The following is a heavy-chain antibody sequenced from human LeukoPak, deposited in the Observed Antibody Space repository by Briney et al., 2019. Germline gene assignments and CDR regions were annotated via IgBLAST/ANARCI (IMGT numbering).Heavy chain of an antibody. CDR1: GFTFSASD. J-gene: IGHJ4*02. CDR3: TRHATESGIAAPGDY. V-gene: IGHV3-73*01. D-gene: IGHD6-13*01. Sequence: GGSLKLSCAASGFTFSASDIHWVRQASGKGLEWVGRIRNKANNHATIYAASVKGRFTLSRDDSKNTAYLQMNSLTTEETAVYYCTRHATESGIAAPGDYWGQGTLVTVSS. CDR2: IRNKANNHAT.